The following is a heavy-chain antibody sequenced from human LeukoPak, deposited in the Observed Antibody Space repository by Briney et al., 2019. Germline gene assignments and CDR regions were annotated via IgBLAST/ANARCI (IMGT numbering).Heavy chain of an antibody. CDR2: INPSGGST. CDR1: GYTFTSYY. CDR3: ASTWIQLWLRSGWFDP. Sequence: GASVKVSCKASGYTFTSYYMHWVRQAPGQGLEWMGIINPSGGSTSYAQKFQGRVTMTRDMSTSTVYMELSSLRSEDTAVYYCASTWIQLWLRSGWFDPWGQGTLVTVSS. J-gene: IGHJ5*02. V-gene: IGHV1-46*01. D-gene: IGHD5-18*01.